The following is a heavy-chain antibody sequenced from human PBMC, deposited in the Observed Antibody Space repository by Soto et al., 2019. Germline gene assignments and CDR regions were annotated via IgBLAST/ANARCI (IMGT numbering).Heavy chain of an antibody. CDR3: AKARLGEGVPG. V-gene: IGHV3-23*01. Sequence: EVQLLESGGGLVQPGGSLRLSCAASGFTFSSYAMSWVRQAPGKGLEWVSAISGSGGSTYYADSVKGRFTISRDNSKNTLYLRLNSLRAEDTAVYYWAKARLGEGVPGWGQGTLVTVA. D-gene: IGHD3-16*01. CDR1: GFTFSSYA. J-gene: IGHJ4*02. CDR2: ISGSGGST.